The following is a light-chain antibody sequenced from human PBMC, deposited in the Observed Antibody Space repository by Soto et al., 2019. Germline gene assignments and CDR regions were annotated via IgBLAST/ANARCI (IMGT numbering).Light chain of an antibody. Sequence: DIQMTQSPSTLSASVGDRVTITCRASQSISTSLAWYQQKPGEAPKFLIYKSSRLESGVPSRFSGSGSGTEFTLTISGLQTDDFATYYYQHHNSYPFTFGQGTRVEIK. CDR1: QSISTS. CDR3: QHHNSYPFT. CDR2: KSS. V-gene: IGKV1-5*03. J-gene: IGKJ5*01.